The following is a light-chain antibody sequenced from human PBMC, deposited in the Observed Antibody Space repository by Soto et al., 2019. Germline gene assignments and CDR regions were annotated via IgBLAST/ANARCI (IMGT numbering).Light chain of an antibody. Sequence: QSVLTQPPSASGSPGQSVTISCTGTSSDVGAYDYVSWYQHHPGKAPKLLIYELSKRPSGVPARFSGSKSGNTASLTVSGLQAEDEADYYCSSYAGSNKFVVFGGGTKLTVL. J-gene: IGLJ2*01. CDR3: SSYAGSNKFVV. CDR2: ELS. V-gene: IGLV2-8*01. CDR1: SSDVGAYDY.